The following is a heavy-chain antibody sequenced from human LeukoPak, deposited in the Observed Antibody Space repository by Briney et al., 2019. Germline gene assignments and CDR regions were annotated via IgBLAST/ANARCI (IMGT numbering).Heavy chain of an antibody. CDR2: IYTSGST. V-gene: IGHV4-4*07. CDR1: GGSISSYY. J-gene: IGHJ3*02. Sequence: PSETLSLTCTVSGGSISSYYWRWIRQPAGKGLEWIGRIYTSGSTNYNPSLKSRVTMSVDTSKNQFSLKLSSVTAADTAVYYCARVRQFRVVIPDAFDIWGQGTMVTVSS. CDR3: ARVRQFRVVIPDAFDI. D-gene: IGHD3-3*01.